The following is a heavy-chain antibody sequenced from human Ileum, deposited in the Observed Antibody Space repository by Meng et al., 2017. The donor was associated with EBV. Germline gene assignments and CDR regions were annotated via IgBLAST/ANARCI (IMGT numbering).Heavy chain of an antibody. CDR1: VFTFTDYV. J-gene: IGHJ4*02. D-gene: IGHD6-13*01. Sequence: QCHLVQSGGGVEQPGASVKVSCKASVFTFTDYVIQWVRQAPGQRPEWMGWIIVGTGRTEYSQNLQGRVTIPWDTSASTAYMELSSLRSEDTAVYYCARDSVIAAGSYCDYWGQGALVTVSS. CDR2: IIVGTGRT. V-gene: IGHV1-3*01. CDR3: ARDSVIAAGSYCDY.